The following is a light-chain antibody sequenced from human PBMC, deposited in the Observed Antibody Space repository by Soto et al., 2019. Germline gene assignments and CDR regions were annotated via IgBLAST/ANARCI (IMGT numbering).Light chain of an antibody. J-gene: IGLJ1*01. Sequence: QSALTQPRSVSGSPGQSVTISCTGSSLHITTYDYVSWYQQYPDKAPNLLLYDVTRRPSGVPDRFSSSKSGNTASLTISGVQNDDEADYYCCAYAGSYVFGSGTKLTVL. CDR2: DVT. CDR3: CAYAGSYV. CDR1: SLHITTYDY. V-gene: IGLV2-11*01.